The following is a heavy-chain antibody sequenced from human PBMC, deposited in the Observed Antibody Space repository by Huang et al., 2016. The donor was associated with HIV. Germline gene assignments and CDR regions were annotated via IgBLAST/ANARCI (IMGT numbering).Heavy chain of an antibody. CDR2: VSADRNIK. Sequence: QVQLVESGGAVVQPGRSLRLSCTASGCTFNNYGMHWVRQATGKWMEWVAVVSADRNIKKYVDSVKGRFTISRDKTQNMLYLQINNLRGENTALYHCAKASRGGFELDFWGQGTLVTVSS. CDR1: GCTFNNYG. V-gene: IGHV3-30*18. D-gene: IGHD5-12*01. CDR3: AKASRGGFELDF. J-gene: IGHJ4*02.